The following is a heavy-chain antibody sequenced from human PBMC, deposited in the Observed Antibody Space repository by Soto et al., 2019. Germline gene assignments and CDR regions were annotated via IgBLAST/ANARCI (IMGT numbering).Heavy chain of an antibody. CDR2: IVVGSGNT. D-gene: IGHD3-10*01. J-gene: IGHJ4*02. CDR1: GFTFTSSA. Sequence: QMQLVQSGPEVKKPGTSVKVSCKASGFTFTSSAVQWVRQARGQRLEWIGWIVVGSGNTNYAQKFQERVTITRDMSTSTAYMELSSLRSEDTAVYYCAAAAPGRGVDFDYWGQGTLVTVSS. CDR3: AAAAPGRGVDFDY. V-gene: IGHV1-58*01.